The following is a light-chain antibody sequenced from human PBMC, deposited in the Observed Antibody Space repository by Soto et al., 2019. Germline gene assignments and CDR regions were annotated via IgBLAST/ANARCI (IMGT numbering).Light chain of an antibody. CDR1: SSDVGSYNL. CDR2: EVS. CDR3: CSYAGSNYV. J-gene: IGLJ1*01. V-gene: IGLV2-23*02. Sequence: QSALTQPASVSGSPGQSSTISCTGTSSDVGSYNLVSWYQQHPGKAPKLMIYEVSKRPSGVSNRFSGSKSGNTASLTISGLQAEDEADDYCCSYAGSNYVFGTRTKLTVL.